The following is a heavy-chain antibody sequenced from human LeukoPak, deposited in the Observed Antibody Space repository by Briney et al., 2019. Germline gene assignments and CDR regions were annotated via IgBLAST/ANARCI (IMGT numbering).Heavy chain of an antibody. CDR2: INWNGGST. CDR1: GFTFDDYG. CDR3: ARGVTMDFYYYYMDV. D-gene: IGHD4/OR15-4a*01. J-gene: IGHJ6*03. V-gene: IGHV3-20*04. Sequence: PGGSLRLSCAASGFTFDDYGMSWVRQAPGKGLEWVSGINWNGGSTSYADSVKGRFTISRDNAKNSLYLQMNSLRAEDTALYYCARGVTMDFYYYYMDVWGKGTTVTVSS.